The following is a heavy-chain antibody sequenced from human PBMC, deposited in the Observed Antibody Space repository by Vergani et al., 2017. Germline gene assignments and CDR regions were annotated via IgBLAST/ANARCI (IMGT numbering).Heavy chain of an antibody. J-gene: IGHJ6*03. CDR3: AADPLGTVYYYMDV. CDR1: GYTFTYRY. Sequence: QMQLVQTGAEVRKTGSSVKVSCKASGYTFTYRYLHWVRQAPGQALEWMGWITPFNGETKYAQKFQDRVTITRDRSMSTAYMELSSLRSEDTAVYYCAADPLGTVYYYMDVWGKGTTVTVSS. V-gene: IGHV1-45*02. D-gene: IGHD7-27*01. CDR2: ITPFNGET.